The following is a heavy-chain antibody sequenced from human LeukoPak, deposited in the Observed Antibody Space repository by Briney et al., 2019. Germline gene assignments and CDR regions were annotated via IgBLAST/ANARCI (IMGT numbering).Heavy chain of an antibody. D-gene: IGHD1-14*01. J-gene: IGHJ3*02. V-gene: IGHV4-59*01. CDR3: ARGASPGAFDI. CDR1: GGSMSSYY. CDR2: TFYSGST. Sequence: SETLSLTCTVSGGSMSSYYWSWIRQPPGKGLEWIGYTFYSGSTNCNPSLKSRVTISVDTSKNQFSLKLSSVTAADTAVYYCARGASPGAFDIWGHGTMVTVSS.